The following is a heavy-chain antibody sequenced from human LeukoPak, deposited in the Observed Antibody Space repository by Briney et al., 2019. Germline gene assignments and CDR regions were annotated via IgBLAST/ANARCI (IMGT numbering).Heavy chain of an antibody. J-gene: IGHJ4*02. Sequence: GGSLRLCCAASGFTVSSNYMSWVRQAPGKGLEWVSVIYSGGSTYYADSVKGRFTISRHNSKNTLYLQMDSLRAEDTAVYYCARGVAAAVNFDYWGQGTLVTVSS. D-gene: IGHD6-13*01. CDR3: ARGVAAAVNFDY. V-gene: IGHV3-53*04. CDR1: GFTVSSNY. CDR2: IYSGGST.